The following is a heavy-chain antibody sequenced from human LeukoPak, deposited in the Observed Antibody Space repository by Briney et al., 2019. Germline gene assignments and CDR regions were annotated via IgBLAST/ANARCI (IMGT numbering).Heavy chain of an antibody. J-gene: IGHJ6*02. Sequence: ASVKVSCKASGYTLTSYGFTWVRQAPGQGLEWMGWISSYRGYTNYAQRFQGRVTMTTDTSTRTAYMELRSLGSDDTAVYFCARARVRGANLPDYYYGMDVWGQGTTVTVSS. V-gene: IGHV1-18*01. CDR1: GYTLTSYG. D-gene: IGHD3-10*01. CDR2: ISSYRGYT. CDR3: ARARVRGANLPDYYYGMDV.